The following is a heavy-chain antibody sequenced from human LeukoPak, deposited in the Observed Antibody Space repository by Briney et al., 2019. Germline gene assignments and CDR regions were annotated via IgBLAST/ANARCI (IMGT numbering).Heavy chain of an antibody. D-gene: IGHD6-13*01. CDR1: GGSFSGYY. J-gene: IGHJ4*02. CDR2: INHSGST. V-gene: IGHV4-34*01. CDR3: ARLTYSIAAAPFDY. Sequence: SETLSLTCAVYGGSFSGYYWSWIRQPPGKGLEWIGEINHSGSTNYNPSLKSRVTISVDTSKNQFSLKLSSVTAADTAVYYCARLTYSIAAAPFDYWGQGTLVTVPS.